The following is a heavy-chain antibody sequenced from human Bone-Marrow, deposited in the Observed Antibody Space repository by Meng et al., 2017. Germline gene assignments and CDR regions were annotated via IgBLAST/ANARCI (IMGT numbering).Heavy chain of an antibody. CDR2: ISRDGSIK. J-gene: IGHJ3*02. CDR3: ARPAYSGSSTSDEAFDI. Sequence: GGSLRLSCAASGFTFSSYAMSWVRQAPGKGLEWVAVISRDGSIKSYAAFVKGRFTISRDNSKSTLFLQMNSLRVEDTAMFYCARPAYSGSSTSDEAFDIWGQGTMVTVSS. CDR1: GFTFSSYA. D-gene: IGHD1-26*01. V-gene: IGHV3-30*04.